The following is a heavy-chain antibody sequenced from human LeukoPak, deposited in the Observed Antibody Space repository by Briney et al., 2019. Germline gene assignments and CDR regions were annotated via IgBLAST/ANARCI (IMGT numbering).Heavy chain of an antibody. Sequence: ASVKVSCKASGYTFPNYFMHWVRQAPGQGLEWMGIINPSGGSTSYAQKFQGRVTMTRDTSTSTVYMELSSLRSEDTAVYYCARTAGRTFDYWGQGTLVIVSS. D-gene: IGHD6-6*01. J-gene: IGHJ4*02. CDR1: GYTFPNYF. CDR3: ARTAGRTFDY. V-gene: IGHV1-46*01. CDR2: INPSGGST.